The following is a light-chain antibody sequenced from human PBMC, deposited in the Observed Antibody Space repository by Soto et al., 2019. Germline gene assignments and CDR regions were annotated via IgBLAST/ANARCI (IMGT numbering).Light chain of an antibody. Sequence: DIQMTQSPSSLSASVGDRVTITCRASQGFANYLNWYQQKPGKAPKLLIYGASSLQSGVPSKFSGSGSGTDFTLTISSLQPEDFATYYCQQSFNNPRTFGQGTKVEFK. CDR1: QGFANY. CDR2: GAS. J-gene: IGKJ1*01. CDR3: QQSFNNPRT. V-gene: IGKV1-39*01.